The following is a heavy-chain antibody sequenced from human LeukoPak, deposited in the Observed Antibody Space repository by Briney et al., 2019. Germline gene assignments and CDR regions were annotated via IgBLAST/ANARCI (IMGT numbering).Heavy chain of an antibody. CDR2: IYHSGST. V-gene: IGHV4-34*01. J-gene: IGHJ6*02. D-gene: IGHD3-10*01. Sequence: SETVSLMCAVYGGSFRGYYWSWMRQPSGKGLEWFGEIYHSGSTNYNPSLKSRVTISVDTSKNQFSLKLSSVTAADTAVYYCARDSRSYGVLDYYYGMDVWGQGTTVTVSS. CDR1: GGSFRGYY. CDR3: ARDSRSYGVLDYYYGMDV.